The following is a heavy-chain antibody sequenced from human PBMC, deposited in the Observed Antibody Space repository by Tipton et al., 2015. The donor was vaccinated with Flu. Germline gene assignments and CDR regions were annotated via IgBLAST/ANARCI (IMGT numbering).Heavy chain of an antibody. J-gene: IGHJ4*02. CDR3: ARVYGGRVAY. D-gene: IGHD4-23*01. V-gene: IGHV4-59*01. Sequence: TLSLICTVSGGSISSYHWSWIRQPPGKGLEWIGYIYYSGSTNYNPSLKSRVTISVDTSKNQFSLKLSSVTAADTAVYYCARVYGGRVAYWGQGTLVTVPS. CDR2: IYYSGST. CDR1: GGSISSYH.